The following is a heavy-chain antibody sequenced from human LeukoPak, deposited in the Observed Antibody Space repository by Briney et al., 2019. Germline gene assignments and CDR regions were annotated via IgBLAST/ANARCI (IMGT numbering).Heavy chain of an antibody. CDR2: FFSGDSDT. D-gene: IGHD1-26*01. V-gene: IGHV5-51*01. CDR3: ARPIPSGSYYYFDY. CDR1: GYSFISYW. J-gene: IGHJ4*02. Sequence: GESLMIFCRGFGYSFISYWFGWVGRMSGGGLVWMGVFFSGDSDTRYSPSFQGQVTISADKSISTAYLQWSSLKASDTAMYYCARPIPSGSYYYFDYCGQGTLVTVSS.